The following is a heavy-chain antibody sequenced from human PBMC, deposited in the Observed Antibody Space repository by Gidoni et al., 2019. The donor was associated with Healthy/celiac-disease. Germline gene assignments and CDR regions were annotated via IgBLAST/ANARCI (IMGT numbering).Heavy chain of an antibody. D-gene: IGHD1-26*01. CDR3: ARDGSEGDGMDV. V-gene: IGHV3-33*01. CDR2: IWYDGSNK. J-gene: IGHJ6*02. CDR1: GFTFCSYG. Sequence: QVQLVESGGGVVQPGRSLRLSCAASGFTFCSYGMHWVRQAPGKGLEWVAVIWYDGSNKYYADSVKGRFTISRDNSKNTLYLQMNSLRAEDTAVYYCARDGSEGDGMDVWGQGTTVTVSS.